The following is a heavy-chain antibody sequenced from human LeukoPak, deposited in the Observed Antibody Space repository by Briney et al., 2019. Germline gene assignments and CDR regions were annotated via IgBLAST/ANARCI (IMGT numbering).Heavy chain of an antibody. CDR1: GFIFNNYA. D-gene: IGHD3-22*01. CDR2: ISYDGNTE. Sequence: QTGRSLRVSCAASGFIFNNYAMHWVRQAPGKGLEWVASISYDGNTEYYADSVKGRFTISRDNSQNTLYLQMNTLRTEDTAVHYCASSAGGISRGCFDYWGQGTLVTVSS. J-gene: IGHJ4*02. CDR3: ASSAGGISRGCFDY. V-gene: IGHV3-30-3*02.